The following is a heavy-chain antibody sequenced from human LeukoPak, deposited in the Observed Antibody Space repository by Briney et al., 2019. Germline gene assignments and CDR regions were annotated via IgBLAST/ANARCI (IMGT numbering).Heavy chain of an antibody. CDR1: GFTFGDYT. V-gene: IGHV3-43*01. CDR2: ISWDGVST. J-gene: IGHJ4*02. CDR3: AKATRGDGSYLIDY. D-gene: IGHD1-26*01. Sequence: GGSLRPSCAASGFTFGDYTMHWVRQTPAKGLEWVSVISWDGVSTYYADSMKGRFTISRDNSKNSLFLQMNSLRTADTALYYCAKATRGDGSYLIDYWGQGTLVTVSS.